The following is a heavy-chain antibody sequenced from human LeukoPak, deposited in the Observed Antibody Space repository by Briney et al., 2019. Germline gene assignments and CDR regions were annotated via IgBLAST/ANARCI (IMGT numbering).Heavy chain of an antibody. CDR1: GGSISSYY. J-gene: IGHJ6*03. D-gene: IGHD5-18*01. CDR2: IYYSGST. V-gene: IGHV4-59*01. Sequence: SETLSLTCTVSGGSISSYYWSWLRQPPGKGLEWIGYIYYSGSTNYNPSLKSRVTISVDTSKNQFSLKLSSVTAADTAVYYCARTTEGGYTYGYFYYYYMDVWGKGTTVTISS. CDR3: ARTTEGGYTYGYFYYYYMDV.